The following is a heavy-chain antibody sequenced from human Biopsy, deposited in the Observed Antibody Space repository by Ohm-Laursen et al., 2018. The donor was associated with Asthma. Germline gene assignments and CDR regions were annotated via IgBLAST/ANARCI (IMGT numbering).Heavy chain of an antibody. D-gene: IGHD4-17*01. V-gene: IGHV3-48*02. Sequence: GSLRPSCTASGFTFSSYSMNWVCQAPGKGLEWVSYISSSSSTIYYADSVKGRFTISRDNAKNSLYLQMNSLRDEDTAVYYCARPRWGPYGYWGQGTLVTVSS. CDR3: ARPRWGPYGY. CDR1: GFTFSSYS. J-gene: IGHJ4*02. CDR2: ISSSSSTI.